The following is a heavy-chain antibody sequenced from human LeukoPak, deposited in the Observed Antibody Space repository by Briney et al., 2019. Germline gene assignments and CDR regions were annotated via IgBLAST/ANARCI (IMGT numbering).Heavy chain of an antibody. CDR1: GYTFTGYY. V-gene: IGHV1-2*02. Sequence: GASVKVSCKASGYTFTGYYMHWVRQAPGQGLEWMGWINPNSGGTNYAQKFQGRVTMTRDTSISTAYMELSRLRSDDTAVYYCARVIGDYERGYYYYYYMDVWGKGTTVTVSS. J-gene: IGHJ6*03. D-gene: IGHD4-17*01. CDR2: INPNSGGT. CDR3: ARVIGDYERGYYYYYYMDV.